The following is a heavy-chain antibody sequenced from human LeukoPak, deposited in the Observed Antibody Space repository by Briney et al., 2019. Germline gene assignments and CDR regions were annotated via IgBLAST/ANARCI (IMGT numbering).Heavy chain of an antibody. D-gene: IGHD3-16*02. Sequence: ASVKVSCKASGGTFSSYAISWVRQAPGQGLEWMGGIIPIFGTANYAQKFQGRVTITADESTSTAYMELSSLRSEDTAVYYCAREGGDDYVWGSYLDIWGQGTTVTISS. V-gene: IGHV1-69*13. J-gene: IGHJ6*02. CDR3: AREGGDDYVWGSYLDI. CDR2: IIPIFGTA. CDR1: GGTFSSYA.